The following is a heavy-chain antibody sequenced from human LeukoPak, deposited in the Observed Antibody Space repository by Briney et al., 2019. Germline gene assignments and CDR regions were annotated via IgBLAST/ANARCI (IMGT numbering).Heavy chain of an antibody. Sequence: GGSLSLSCAASGFTVSSNYMSWVRQAPGKGLEWVSVIYSGGSTYYADSVKGRFTISRDNSKNTLYLQMNSLRAEDTAVYYCAGSGWYAYFDYWGQGTLVTVSS. J-gene: IGHJ4*02. CDR2: IYSGGST. CDR3: AGSGWYAYFDY. D-gene: IGHD6-19*01. CDR1: GFTVSSNY. V-gene: IGHV3-53*01.